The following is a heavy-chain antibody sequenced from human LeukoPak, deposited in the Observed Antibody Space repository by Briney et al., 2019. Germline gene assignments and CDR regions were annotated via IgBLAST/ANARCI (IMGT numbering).Heavy chain of an antibody. J-gene: IGHJ4*01. D-gene: IGHD4-17*01. CDR2: ISYDGSNI. CDR3: AKDGPTVTIFGHFDY. CDR1: GFPFRNYV. Sequence: GGPLSLSRAASGFPFRNYVMHWVPQAPGKGLEWVAVISYDGSNIYYADSVKGRFTISRDNSKNTLYLQMNSLSAEDTAVYYCAKDGPTVTIFGHFDYWGHGTLVTVSS. V-gene: IGHV3-30*18.